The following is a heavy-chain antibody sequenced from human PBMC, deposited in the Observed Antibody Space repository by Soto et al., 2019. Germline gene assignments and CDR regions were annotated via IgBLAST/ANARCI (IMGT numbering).Heavy chain of an antibody. CDR1: GGSISSYY. CDR3: ERGSEYSSY. D-gene: IGHD6-6*01. J-gene: IGHJ4*02. Sequence: SETLSLTFSVSGGSISSYYWSWIRQPPGKGLEWIGYIYYSGSTNYNPSLKSRVTISVDTSKNQFSLKLSSVTAADTAVYYFERGSEYSSYWAQGTLVTASS. CDR2: IYYSGST. V-gene: IGHV4-59*01.